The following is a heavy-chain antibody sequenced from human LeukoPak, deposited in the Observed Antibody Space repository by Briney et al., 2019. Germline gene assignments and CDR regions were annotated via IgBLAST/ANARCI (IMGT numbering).Heavy chain of an antibody. J-gene: IGHJ4*02. D-gene: IGHD3-22*01. V-gene: IGHV1-8*01. CDR1: GYTFTSYD. Sequence: ASVKVSCKASGYTFTSYDINWVRQATGQGLESMGWMNPNSGNTGYAQKFQGRVTMTRNTSISTAYMELSSLRSEDTAVYYCARVRYYYDSSDYWGQGTLVTVSS. CDR3: ARVRYYYDSSDY. CDR2: MNPNSGNT.